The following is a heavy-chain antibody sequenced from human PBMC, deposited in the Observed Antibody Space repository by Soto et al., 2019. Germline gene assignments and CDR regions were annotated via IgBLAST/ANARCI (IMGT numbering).Heavy chain of an antibody. V-gene: IGHV4-39*01. CDR2: VYHNENT. CDR1: GGSINDFAYY. Sequence: PSETLSLTCTVSGGSINDFAYYWGWIRQPPGKGLEWIGTVYHNENTYYNPSLKSRVTISVDTAKNQFSLNLRSVTAADTAIYFCARRERYYGSPGWFDPWGQGALVTVLL. D-gene: IGHD3-16*01. CDR3: ARRERYYGSPGWFDP. J-gene: IGHJ5*02.